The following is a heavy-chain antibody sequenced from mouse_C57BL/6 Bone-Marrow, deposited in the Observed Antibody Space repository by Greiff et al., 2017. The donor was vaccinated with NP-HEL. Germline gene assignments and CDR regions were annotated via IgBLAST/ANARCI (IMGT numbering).Heavy chain of an antibody. CDR1: GYTFTSYW. Sequence: QVQLKQPGAELVKPGASVKMSCKASGYTFTSYWITWVKQRPGQGLEWIGDIYPGSGSTNYNEKFKSKATLTVDTSSSTAYMQLSSLTSEDSAVYYCARSDGDYIPAFDYWGQGTTLTVSS. CDR2: IYPGSGST. J-gene: IGHJ2*01. D-gene: IGHD2-13*01. V-gene: IGHV1-55*01. CDR3: ARSDGDYIPAFDY.